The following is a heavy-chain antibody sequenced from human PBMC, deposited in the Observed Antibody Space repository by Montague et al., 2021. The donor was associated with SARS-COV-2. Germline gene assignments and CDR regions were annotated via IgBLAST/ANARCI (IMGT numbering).Heavy chain of an antibody. D-gene: IGHD4-23*01. CDR3: ARDVVTHLGTFDY. J-gene: IGHJ4*02. V-gene: IGHV4-4*07. Sequence: SESLSLTCTVSGDSITYFYWSWIRQHAGKGLEWIGRVSSRGSTNYNPSLRSRVSMSVDTSKSQFSLKLSSVTAADTAVYYCARDVVTHLGTFDYWGRGTLVTVSS. CDR1: GDSITYFY. CDR2: VSSRGST.